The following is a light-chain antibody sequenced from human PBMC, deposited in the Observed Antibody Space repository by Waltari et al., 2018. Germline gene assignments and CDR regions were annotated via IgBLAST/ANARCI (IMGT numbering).Light chain of an antibody. CDR3: QNHERLRAT. CDR1: QNIGRY. CDR2: EAS. Sequence: IVLTQAPGTLSLSPGESATLSCRARQNIGRYLVLYQQKPGQAPRLLIYEASRRATGIPDRFSGSGSGTDFSLTSSRLEPEDFAVYYCQNHERLRATFGQGTKVEIK. V-gene: IGKV3-20*01. J-gene: IGKJ1*01.